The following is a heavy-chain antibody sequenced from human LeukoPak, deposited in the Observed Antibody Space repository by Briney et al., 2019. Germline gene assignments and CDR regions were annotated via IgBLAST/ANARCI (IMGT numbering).Heavy chain of an antibody. CDR1: GGSITTTNW. CDR3: TRESGAFSPFGF. D-gene: IGHD1-26*01. J-gene: IGHJ4*02. Sequence: PSGTLSLTCAVSGGSITTTNWWSWVRQPPGKGLEWIGEVHLNGATNYSPSLESRFSMSIDKSNNHLSLEVTSVTAADTAMYYCTRESGAFSPFGFWGQGTLVTVSS. CDR2: VHLNGAT. V-gene: IGHV4-4*02.